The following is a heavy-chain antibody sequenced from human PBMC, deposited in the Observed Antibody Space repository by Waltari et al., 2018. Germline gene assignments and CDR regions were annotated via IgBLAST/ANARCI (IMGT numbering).Heavy chain of an antibody. CDR1: GCTFDDYT. CDR3: AKWDKDAFDI. Sequence: EVQLVESGGVVVQPGGSLRLSCAASGCTFDDYTMHWVRQAPGKGLEWVSLISWDGGSTYYADSVKGRFTISRDNSKNSLYLQMNSLRTEDTALYYCAKWDKDAFDIWGQGTMVTVSS. D-gene: IGHD1-26*01. CDR2: ISWDGGST. V-gene: IGHV3-43*01. J-gene: IGHJ3*02.